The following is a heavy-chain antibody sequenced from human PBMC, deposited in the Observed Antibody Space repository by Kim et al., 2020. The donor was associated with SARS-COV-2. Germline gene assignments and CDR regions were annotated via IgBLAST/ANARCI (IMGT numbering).Heavy chain of an antibody. J-gene: IGHJ4*02. Sequence: ADSVKGRFTISRDNAKNSLYLQMNSLRAEDTAVYYCARSYDYGDYGYFDYWGQGTLITVSS. D-gene: IGHD4-17*01. V-gene: IGHV3-21*01. CDR3: ARSYDYGDYGYFDY.